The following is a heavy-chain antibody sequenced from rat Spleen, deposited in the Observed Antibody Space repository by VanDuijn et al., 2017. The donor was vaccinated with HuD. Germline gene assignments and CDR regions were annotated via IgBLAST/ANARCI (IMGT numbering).Heavy chain of an antibody. CDR3: TTEFGVRVMDA. D-gene: IGHD4-3*01. CDR1: GFTFSNSG. V-gene: IGHV5-20*01. Sequence: EVQLVESGGGLVQPGRSLKLSCVVSGFTFSNSGMAWVRQAPTKGLEWVASITNSGDSTYYRDSVKGRFTISRDDATSSLYLQMDSLRSEDTATYYCTTEFGVRVMDAWGQGASVTVSS. J-gene: IGHJ4*01. CDR2: ITNSGDST.